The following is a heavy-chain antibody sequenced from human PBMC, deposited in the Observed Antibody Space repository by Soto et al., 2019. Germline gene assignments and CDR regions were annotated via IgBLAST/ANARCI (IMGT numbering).Heavy chain of an antibody. Sequence: SLILSCAASGFRFSLFWMGWVRQTPGKGLEWVANINEDGSEKFFADSVKGRFTISRDNAKNSLSLQMNSLTADDTAVYYCARTGWPQSSYYFDYWGQGTLVTVSS. CDR1: GFRFSLFW. CDR3: ARTGWPQSSYYFDY. D-gene: IGHD3-16*01. J-gene: IGHJ4*02. CDR2: INEDGSEK. V-gene: IGHV3-7*03.